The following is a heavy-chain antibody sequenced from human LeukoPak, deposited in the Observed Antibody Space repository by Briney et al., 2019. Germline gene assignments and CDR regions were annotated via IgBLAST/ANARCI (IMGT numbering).Heavy chain of an antibody. CDR1: GGFISSSSYY. CDR2: TYYSGST. CDR3: ERNIVVVPAAIPSFDY. J-gene: IGHJ4*02. V-gene: IGHV4-39*01. Sequence: PLETLSLTCAVSGGFISSSSYYWGWIRQPPGKGLEWIGSTYYSGSTYYNPSLKSRVTISVDTSKNQFSLKLSSLTAADTAVYYCERNIVVVPAAIPSFDYWGQGTLVTASS. D-gene: IGHD2-2*02.